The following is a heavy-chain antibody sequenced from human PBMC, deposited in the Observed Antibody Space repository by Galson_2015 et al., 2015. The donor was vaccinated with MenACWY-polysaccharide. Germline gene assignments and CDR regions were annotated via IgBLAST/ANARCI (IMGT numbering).Heavy chain of an antibody. CDR1: GFTFDDYA. V-gene: IGHV3-23*01. D-gene: IGHD6-19*01. CDR3: AKGIAVAGTEGFDY. Sequence: SLRLSCAASGFTFDDYAMHWVRQAPGKGLEWVSAISGSGGSTYYADSVKGRFTISRDNSKNTLYLQMNSLRAEDTAVYYCAKGIAVAGTEGFDYWGQGTLVTVSS. CDR2: ISGSGGST. J-gene: IGHJ4*02.